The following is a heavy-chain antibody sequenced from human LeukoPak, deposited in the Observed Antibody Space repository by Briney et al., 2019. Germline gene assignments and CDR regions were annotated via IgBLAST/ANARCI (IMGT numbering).Heavy chain of an antibody. CDR3: ASLGVGGRLNAFDI. D-gene: IGHD3-16*01. J-gene: IGHJ3*02. V-gene: IGHV4-39*07. Sequence: SETLSITCTVSGGSISSSSYYWGWIRQPPGKGLEWIGSIYYSGSTYYNPSLKSRVAISVDTSKNQFSLKLSSVTAADTAVYYCASLGVGGRLNAFDIWGQGTMVTVSS. CDR2: IYYSGST. CDR1: GGSISSSSYY.